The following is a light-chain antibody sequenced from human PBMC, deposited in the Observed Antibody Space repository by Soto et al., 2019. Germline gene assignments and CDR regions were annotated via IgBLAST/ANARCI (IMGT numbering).Light chain of an antibody. CDR3: GADHGSGSNFVYV. Sequence: QSVLTQPPSASASLGASVTLTCTLSSGYSNYKVDWYQQRPGKGPRFVMRVGNGGIVGSKGDGIPDRFSVLGSGLNRYLTIKNIQEEDESDYHCGADHGSGSNFVYVFGTGTKLTVL. V-gene: IGLV9-49*01. CDR1: SGYSNYK. J-gene: IGLJ1*01. CDR2: VGNGGIVG.